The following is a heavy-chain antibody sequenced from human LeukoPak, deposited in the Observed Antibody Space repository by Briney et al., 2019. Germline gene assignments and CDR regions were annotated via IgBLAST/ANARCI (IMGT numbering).Heavy chain of an antibody. CDR1: GYSFTSYW. J-gene: IGHJ5*02. CDR3: ARFHLYYDFWSGYSDQGWFDP. V-gene: IGHV5-51*01. Sequence: GESLKISCKGSGYSFTSYWIGWVRQMPGKGLEWMGIIYPGDSDTRYSPSFQGQVTISADKSISTAYLQWSSLKASDTAMYYCARFHLYYDFWSGYSDQGWFDPWGQGTLVAVSS. CDR2: IYPGDSDT. D-gene: IGHD3-3*01.